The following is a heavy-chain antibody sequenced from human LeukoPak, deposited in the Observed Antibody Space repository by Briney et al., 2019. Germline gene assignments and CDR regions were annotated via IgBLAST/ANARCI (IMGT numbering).Heavy chain of an antibody. V-gene: IGHV4-4*07. CDR1: GASMSDFY. J-gene: IGHJ4*02. CDR2: ISASGTT. D-gene: IGHD1-20*01. CDR3: TKGSSYNWNLFDH. Sequence: SETLSLTCTVSGASMSDFYWSSVRQPAGKGREWGGRISASGTTDYNPSLKRRLTMSVDTSKNQVSLRLSSVTAADTAMYYCTKGSSYNWNLFDHWGQGALVTASS.